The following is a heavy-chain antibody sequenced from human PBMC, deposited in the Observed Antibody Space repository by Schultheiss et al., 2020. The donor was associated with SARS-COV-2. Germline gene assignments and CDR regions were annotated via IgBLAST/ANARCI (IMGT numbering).Heavy chain of an antibody. CDR1: GGSVSSGSYY. Sequence: SQTLSLTCTVSGGSVSSGSYYWNWIRQPPGTGLEWIGYIYYSGSTNYNPSLKSRVTISVDTSKNQFSLMLSSVTAADTAVYYCARGAAAAGILSWFDPWGQGTLVTVSS. V-gene: IGHV4-61*01. CDR2: IYYSGST. D-gene: IGHD6-13*01. J-gene: IGHJ5*02. CDR3: ARGAAAAGILSWFDP.